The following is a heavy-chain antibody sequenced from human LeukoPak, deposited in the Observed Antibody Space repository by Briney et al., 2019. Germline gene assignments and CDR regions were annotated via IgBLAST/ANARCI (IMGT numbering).Heavy chain of an antibody. D-gene: IGHD6-19*01. Sequence: ASVKVSCKSSGYTFTGYFVHWVRQAPGQGLEWMGWINPNSGGTNCGQKFQDRVTMTRDTSIATAYMELSSLTSDDTAVYYCARVDPASLAVHYWGQGTLVTVSS. CDR3: ARVDPASLAVHY. CDR2: INPNSGGT. J-gene: IGHJ4*02. CDR1: GYTFTGYF. V-gene: IGHV1-2*02.